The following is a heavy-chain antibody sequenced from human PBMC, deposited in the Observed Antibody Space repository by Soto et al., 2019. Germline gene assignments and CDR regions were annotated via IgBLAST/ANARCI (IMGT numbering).Heavy chain of an antibody. J-gene: IGHJ4*02. D-gene: IGHD2-2*01. CDR1: GFTFSSYE. V-gene: IGHV3-48*03. CDR3: ARDIGVGPAGSDY. CDR2: ISSGGSSI. Sequence: GGSLRLSCATSGFTFSSYEMNWVRQAPGKGLEWVSHISSGGSSIYYADSVKGRFTISRDNAKNSVYLQMNSLRAEDTAVYYCARDIGVGPAGSDYWGQGTLVTVSS.